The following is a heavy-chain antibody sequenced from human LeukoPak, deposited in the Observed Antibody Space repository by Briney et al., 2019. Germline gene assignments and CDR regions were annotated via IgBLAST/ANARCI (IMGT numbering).Heavy chain of an antibody. Sequence: GASVKVSCRASGYTFTSYDINWVRQATGQGLEWMGWMNPNSGNTGYAQKLQGRVTMTTDTSTSTAYMELRSLRSDDTAVYYCAREEITTWFDPWGQGTLVTVSS. D-gene: IGHD4-4*01. CDR1: GYTFTSYD. CDR3: AREEITTWFDP. V-gene: IGHV1-8*01. CDR2: MNPNSGNT. J-gene: IGHJ5*02.